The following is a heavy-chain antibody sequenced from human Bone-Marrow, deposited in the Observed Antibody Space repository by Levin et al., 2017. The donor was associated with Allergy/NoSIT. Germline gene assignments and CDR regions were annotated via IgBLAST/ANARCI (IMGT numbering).Heavy chain of an antibody. V-gene: IGHV3-48*01. Sequence: GESLKISCAASGFTFSTYSVNWVRQAPGKGLEWVSYISESSTTIFYADSVRGRFTISRDNAKNSLYLQMNSMRVEDTAVYYCERVRRLLGRDGELDPWGQGTLVTVSS. CDR3: ERVRRLLGRDGELDP. CDR2: ISESSTTI. CDR1: GFTFSTYS. J-gene: IGHJ5*02. D-gene: IGHD2-2*01.